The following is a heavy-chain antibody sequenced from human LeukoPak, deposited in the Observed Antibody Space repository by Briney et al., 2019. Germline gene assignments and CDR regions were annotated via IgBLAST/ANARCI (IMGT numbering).Heavy chain of an antibody. CDR2: ISGSGGST. Sequence: PGGSLRPSCAASGFTFSSYAMSWVRQAPGKGLEWVSAISGSGGSTYYADSVKGRFTISRDNSKNTLYLQMNSLRAEDTAVYYCAEDNYYDSSGYHRSLYYFDYWGQGTLVTVSS. V-gene: IGHV3-23*01. CDR1: GFTFSSYA. CDR3: AEDNYYDSSGYHRSLYYFDY. D-gene: IGHD3-22*01. J-gene: IGHJ4*02.